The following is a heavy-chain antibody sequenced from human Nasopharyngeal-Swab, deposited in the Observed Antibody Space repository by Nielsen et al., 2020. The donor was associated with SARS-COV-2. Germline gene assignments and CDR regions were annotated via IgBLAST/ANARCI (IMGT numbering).Heavy chain of an antibody. J-gene: IGHJ6*02. CDR2: IIPIFGTA. CDR1: GGTFSSYA. V-gene: IGHV1-69*13. D-gene: IGHD2-15*01. Sequence: SVKVSCKASGGTFSSYAISWVRQAPGQGLEWMVGIIPIFGTANYAQKFQGRVTITADESTSTVYMGLSSLRSEDPAVYYCSREGWQRGMDVWGQGTTVTVSS. CDR3: SREGWQRGMDV.